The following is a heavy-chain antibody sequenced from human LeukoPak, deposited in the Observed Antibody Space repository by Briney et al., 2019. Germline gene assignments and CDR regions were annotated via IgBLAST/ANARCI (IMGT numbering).Heavy chain of an antibody. CDR1: GFTFSNSW. Sequence: GGSLRLSCAASGFTFSNSWMAWVRQAPGKGLQGVANINRDGSTKQYADTLNGRFTISRDNPKISLYLQMNNLRADDAAVYYCTRDTEGGLDYWGQGILVTVAS. CDR2: INRDGSTK. J-gene: IGHJ4*02. D-gene: IGHD2-8*02. V-gene: IGHV3-7*01. CDR3: TRDTEGGLDY.